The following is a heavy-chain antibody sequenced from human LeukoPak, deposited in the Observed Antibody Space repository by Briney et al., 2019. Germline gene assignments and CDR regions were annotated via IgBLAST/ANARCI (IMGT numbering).Heavy chain of an antibody. J-gene: IGHJ4*02. D-gene: IGHD1-1*01. CDR1: GGSISNYY. V-gene: IGHV4-59*01. Sequence: PSETLSLTCTVSGGSISNYYWSWVRQPPEKGLEWIGYIYYSGSTNYNPSLKSRVTISIDTSKNQLSLKLTSLTAADTAVYFCATRPPGQQWAPYFDYWGQGSLVTVSS. CDR2: IYYSGST. CDR3: ATRPPGQQWAPYFDY.